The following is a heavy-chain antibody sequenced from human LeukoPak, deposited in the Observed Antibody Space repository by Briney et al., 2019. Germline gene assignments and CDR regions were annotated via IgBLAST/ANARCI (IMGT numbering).Heavy chain of an antibody. V-gene: IGHV3-74*01. CDR1: GFSFSSYW. Sequence: GGSLRLSCVASGFSFSSYWMHWVRQAPGKGLVWVSRISDDRINTNYADSVKGRFTISRDNAKNTLYLQMNSLRAEDTAVYYCAKWYYFDYWGQGTLVTVSS. CDR3: AKWYYFDY. CDR2: ISDDRINT. J-gene: IGHJ4*02. D-gene: IGHD2-8*01.